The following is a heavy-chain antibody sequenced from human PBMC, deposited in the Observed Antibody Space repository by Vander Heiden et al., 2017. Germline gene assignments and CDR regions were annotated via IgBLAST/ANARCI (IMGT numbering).Heavy chain of an antibody. CDR3: AKELNANGGDSLGYFDY. J-gene: IGHJ4*02. V-gene: IGHV3-23*01. CDR2: ISDRGGIT. D-gene: IGHD2-21*02. Sequence: EVQVLESGGGLVQPGGPLRLSCAASGFSFSSYARSWVRGATGKRLGWVSVISDRGGITYYADSVKGRFTISRDNSKNTLYLQMNSLRAEDTAIYYCAKELNANGGDSLGYFDYWGQGTLVTVSP. CDR1: GFSFSSYA.